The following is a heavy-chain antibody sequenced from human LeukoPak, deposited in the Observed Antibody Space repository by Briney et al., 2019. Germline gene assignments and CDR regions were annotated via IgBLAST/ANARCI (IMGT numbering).Heavy chain of an antibody. CDR1: GYTFTSYG. J-gene: IGHJ5*02. CDR2: ISAYNGNT. CDR3: ARVAWGSSWYGGWFDP. V-gene: IGHV1-18*01. D-gene: IGHD6-13*01. Sequence: ASVKVSCKASGYTFTSYGISWVRQAPGQGLEWMGWISAYNGNTNYAQKLQGRVTMTTDTSTSTAYMELRSLRSDDTAVYYCARVAWGSSWYGGWFDPWGQGTLVTVSS.